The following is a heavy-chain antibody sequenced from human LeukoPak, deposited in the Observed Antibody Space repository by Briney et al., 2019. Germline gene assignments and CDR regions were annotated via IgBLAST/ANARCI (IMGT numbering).Heavy chain of an antibody. Sequence: ASVKVSCKASGYTFTSYYMHWVRQAPGQGLEWMGIINPSGGSTSYAQKFQGRVTVTRDTSTSTVYMELSSLRSEDTAVYYCAGGKLERRSRRYFDYWGQGTLVTVSS. CDR2: INPSGGST. J-gene: IGHJ4*03. V-gene: IGHV1-46*03. D-gene: IGHD1-1*01. CDR1: GYTFTSYY. CDR3: AGGKLERRSRRYFDY.